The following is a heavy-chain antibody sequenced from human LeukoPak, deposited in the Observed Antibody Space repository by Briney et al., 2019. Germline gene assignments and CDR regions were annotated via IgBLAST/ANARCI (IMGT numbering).Heavy chain of an antibody. CDR2: IYYSGST. CDR1: GGSISSYY. D-gene: IGHD2-15*01. CDR3: ARRDVVVVAGYFDY. V-gene: IGHV4-59*05. J-gene: IGHJ4*02. Sequence: NPSETLSLTCTVSGGSISSYYWSWIRQPPGKGLEWIGSIYYSGSTYYNPSLKSRVTISVDTSKNQFSLKLSSVTAADTAVYYCARRDVVVVAGYFDYWGQGTLVTVSS.